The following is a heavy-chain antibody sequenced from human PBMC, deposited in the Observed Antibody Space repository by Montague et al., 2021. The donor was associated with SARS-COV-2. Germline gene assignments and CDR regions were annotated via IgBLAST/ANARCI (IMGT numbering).Heavy chain of an antibody. CDR3: AKPFYDYIWGSYRQTGYFDY. J-gene: IGHJ4*02. CDR1: GFTFNSYG. V-gene: IGHV3-33*06. Sequence: SLRLSCAASGFTFNSYGMHWVRQAPGKGLEWVAVIWYDGSNKYYADSVKGRFTISRGNSKNTLYLQMNSLRAEDTAVYYCAKPFYDYIWGSYRQTGYFDYWGQGTLVTVSS. CDR2: IWYDGSNK. D-gene: IGHD3-16*02.